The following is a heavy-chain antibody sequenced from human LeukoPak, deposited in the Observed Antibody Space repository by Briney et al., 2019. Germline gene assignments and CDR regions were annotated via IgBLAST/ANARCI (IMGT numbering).Heavy chain of an antibody. J-gene: IGHJ6*02. V-gene: IGHV4-30-2*01. CDR2: IYHSGIS. CDR1: GGSISSGGFS. CDR3: ASGPYYYYYGMDV. Sequence: PSETLSLTCAVSGGSISSGGFSWSCIRQPPGKGLEWIGYIYHSGISYYNPALKSRVTISVDRSKNQFSLKLSSVTAADTAVYYCASGPYYYYYGMDVWGQGTTATVSS.